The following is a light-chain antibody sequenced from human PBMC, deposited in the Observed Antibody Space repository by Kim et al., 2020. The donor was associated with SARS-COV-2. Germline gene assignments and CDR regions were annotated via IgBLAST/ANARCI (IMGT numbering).Light chain of an antibody. J-gene: IGLJ1*01. CDR3: SSYTSSSTRV. Sequence: GRSITIACTGSSSDVGSYNYVSWYQQHPGTAPKLMIYDVSNRPSGVSNRFSGSKSGNTASLTISGLQAEDEADYYCSSYTSSSTRVFGTGTKVTVL. CDR1: SSDVGSYNY. V-gene: IGLV2-14*03. CDR2: DVS.